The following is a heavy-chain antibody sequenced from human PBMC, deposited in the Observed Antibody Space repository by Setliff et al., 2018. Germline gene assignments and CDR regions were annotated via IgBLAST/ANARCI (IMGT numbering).Heavy chain of an antibody. J-gene: IGHJ4*02. V-gene: IGHV4-61*09. Sequence: SETLSLTCTVSGDSMTSANYFWAWIRQPAGERLEWLGHIETSGTTSYSPSLKSRVTISIDTSKNRFSLNLNSVTAADTAVYYCARGGEIEPFWGQGTLVTVSS. CDR3: ARGGEIEPF. D-gene: IGHD3-16*01. CDR2: IETSGTT. CDR1: GDSMTSANYF.